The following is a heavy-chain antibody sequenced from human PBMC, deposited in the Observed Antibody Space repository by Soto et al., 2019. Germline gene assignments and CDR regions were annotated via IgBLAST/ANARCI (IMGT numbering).Heavy chain of an antibody. Sequence: SETLSLTCAVSGVSISNSNWWSWVRQPPGKGLEWIGEIHHSGSTNYNPSLRSRVTISVDKSKNQFSLKLSPVTAADTAVYYCARDPRVVPAGTYYLDFWGQGTLVTVSS. J-gene: IGHJ4*02. CDR1: GVSISNSNW. CDR2: IHHSGST. V-gene: IGHV4-4*02. CDR3: ARDPRVVPAGTYYLDF. D-gene: IGHD2-2*01.